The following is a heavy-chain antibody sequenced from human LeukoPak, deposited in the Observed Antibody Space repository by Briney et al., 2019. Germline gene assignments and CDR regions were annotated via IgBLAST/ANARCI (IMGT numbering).Heavy chain of an antibody. J-gene: IGHJ6*02. CDR3: ASGIAAPEYYYYGMDV. V-gene: IGHV3-21*01. D-gene: IGHD6-6*01. Sequence: GGSLRLSCAASGFTFSSYNMNWVRQAPGKGLEWVSSISSSSYIYNADSVKGRFTISRDNAKNSLYLQMNSLRAEDTAVYYCASGIAAPEYYYYGMDVWGQGTTVTVSS. CDR2: ISSSSYI. CDR1: GFTFSSYN.